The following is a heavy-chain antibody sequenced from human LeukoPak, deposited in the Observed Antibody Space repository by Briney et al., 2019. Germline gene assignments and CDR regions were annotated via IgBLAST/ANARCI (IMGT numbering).Heavy chain of an antibody. CDR1: GYTFTRYY. D-gene: IGHD2-15*01. J-gene: IGHJ3*02. Sequence: EASVKVSCKASGYTFTRYYIHWVRQAPGQGLEWMGIINPTGGSTSHAQKFQGRVTMTRDTSTSTVYMELSSLRSEDTAVYYCARGGRLDAFDIWGQGTMVTVSP. V-gene: IGHV1-46*01. CDR2: INPTGGST. CDR3: ARGGRLDAFDI.